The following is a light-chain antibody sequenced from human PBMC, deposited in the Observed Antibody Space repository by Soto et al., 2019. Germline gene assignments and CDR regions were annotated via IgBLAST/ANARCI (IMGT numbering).Light chain of an antibody. CDR3: QQYGSLLRT. CDR1: QSVSSNY. J-gene: IGKJ1*01. V-gene: IGKV3-20*01. Sequence: DIVLTQSPGTLSLSPGERATLSCRTNQSVSSNYLAWYHQKPGQAPRLLIYGASSRATGIPDRFSGSGSGTDFTLTISRLEPEDFAVYYCQQYGSLLRTFGQGSKVDIK. CDR2: GAS.